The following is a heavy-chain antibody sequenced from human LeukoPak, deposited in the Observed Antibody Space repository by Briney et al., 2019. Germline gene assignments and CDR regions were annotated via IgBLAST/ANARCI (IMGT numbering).Heavy chain of an antibody. Sequence: GGSLRLSCAASGFTFTTYWMSWVRQLPGKGLEWVANINQDGTEKYYVDSVKGRFTISRDNAKNSLYLQMNSLRAEDTAVYYCAKDRGDTAMVMDYFDYWGQGTLVTVSS. CDR3: AKDRGDTAMVMDYFDY. CDR1: GFTFTTYW. V-gene: IGHV3-7*01. J-gene: IGHJ4*02. CDR2: INQDGTEK. D-gene: IGHD5-18*01.